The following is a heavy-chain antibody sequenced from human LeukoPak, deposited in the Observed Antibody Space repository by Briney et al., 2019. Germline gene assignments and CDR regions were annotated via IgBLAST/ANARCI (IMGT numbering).Heavy chain of an antibody. V-gene: IGHV1-46*01. J-gene: IGHJ6*03. CDR3: ARDRHSGYPNMVYYYYYMDV. Sequence: ASVKVSCKASGYTFTNYYMHWVRQAPGQGLEWMGIINPSGGSTSYAQRFQGRVTMTRDMSTSTVYMELSSLRSEDTAVYYCARDRHSGYPNMVYYYYYMDVWGKGTTVTVSS. CDR2: INPSGGST. CDR1: GYTFTNYY. D-gene: IGHD5-12*01.